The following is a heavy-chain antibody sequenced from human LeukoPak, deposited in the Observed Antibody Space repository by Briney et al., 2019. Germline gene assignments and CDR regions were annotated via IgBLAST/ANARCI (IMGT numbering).Heavy chain of an antibody. J-gene: IGHJ4*02. Sequence: PSETLSLTCTVSGGSISSSSYYWGWIRQPPGKGLEWIGSIYYSGSTYYNPSLKSRVTISVDASKNQFSLKLSSVTAADTAVYYCAGFSYSSGWEHGDYWGQGTLVTVSS. V-gene: IGHV4-39*01. CDR2: IYYSGST. D-gene: IGHD6-19*01. CDR1: GGSISSSSYY. CDR3: AGFSYSSGWEHGDY.